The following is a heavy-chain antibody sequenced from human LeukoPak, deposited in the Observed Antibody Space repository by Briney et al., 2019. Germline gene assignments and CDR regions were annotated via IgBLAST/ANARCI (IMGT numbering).Heavy chain of an antibody. D-gene: IGHD3-22*01. CDR3: AKDMESAYDCSGYYSPFDS. CDR2: INPSGGST. Sequence: ASVKVSCKASGYIFTSYYIHWVRQAPGQGLEWMGLINPSGGSTNYAQRFQGRVTMTRDMSTSTVYMELSSLRSEDTAVYYCAKDMESAYDCSGYYSPFDSWAQGILVTVSS. CDR1: GYIFTSYY. V-gene: IGHV1-46*01. J-gene: IGHJ4*02.